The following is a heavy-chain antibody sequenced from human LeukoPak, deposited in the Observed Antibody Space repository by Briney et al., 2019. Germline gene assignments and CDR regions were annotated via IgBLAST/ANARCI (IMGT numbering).Heavy chain of an antibody. V-gene: IGHV3-53*01. CDR3: AREDYYDSSGYYYE. Sequence: PGGSLRLSCAASGFTVSSNYMSWVRQAPGRGLEWVAVIYSGGSTYYADSVKGRFTISRDDSKNTLYLQMNRLRAEDTAVYYCAREDYYDSSGYYYEWGQGTLVTVSS. J-gene: IGHJ4*02. CDR2: IYSGGST. CDR1: GFTVSSNY. D-gene: IGHD3-22*01.